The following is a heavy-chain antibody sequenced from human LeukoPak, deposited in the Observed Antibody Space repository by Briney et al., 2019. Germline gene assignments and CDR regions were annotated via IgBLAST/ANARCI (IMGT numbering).Heavy chain of an antibody. CDR2: ISWNSGSI. V-gene: IGHV3-9*01. J-gene: IGHJ4*02. D-gene: IGHD3-22*01. Sequence: GGSLRLSCAASGFTFDDYAMHWVRQAPGKGLEWVSGISWNSGSIGYADSVKGRFTISRDNAKNSLYLQMNSLRAEDTALYYCARDKHYYDSSNYVWGQGTLVTVSS. CDR3: ARDKHYYDSSNYV. CDR1: GFTFDDYA.